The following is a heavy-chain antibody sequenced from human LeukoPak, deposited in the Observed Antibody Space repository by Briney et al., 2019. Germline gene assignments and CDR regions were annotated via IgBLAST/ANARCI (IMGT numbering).Heavy chain of an antibody. CDR1: GGSISSSSYY. Sequence: SETLSLTCTVSGGSISSSSYYWGWIRQPPGKGLEWIGSIYYSGSTYYNPSLKSRVTISVDTSKNQFSLKLSSVTAADTAVYYCARDQRADCSGGSCYFDYWGQGTLVTVSS. CDR3: ARDQRADCSGGSCYFDY. V-gene: IGHV4-39*07. D-gene: IGHD2-15*01. J-gene: IGHJ4*02. CDR2: IYYSGST.